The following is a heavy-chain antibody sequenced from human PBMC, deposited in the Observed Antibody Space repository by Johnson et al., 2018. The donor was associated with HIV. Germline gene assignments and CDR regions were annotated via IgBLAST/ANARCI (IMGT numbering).Heavy chain of an antibody. V-gene: IGHV3-15*01. Sequence: VQLVESGGGVQRPGGSLRLSCAASGFTFSNAWMSWVRQAPGKGLEWVGRIKSKTDGGTTDYAAPVKGRFTISRDDSKNTLYLQMNSLKTEDTAVYYCTTAIVGALINAFDIWGQGTMVTVSS. D-gene: IGHD1-26*01. CDR2: IKSKTDGGTT. CDR3: TTAIVGALINAFDI. CDR1: GFTFSNAW. J-gene: IGHJ3*02.